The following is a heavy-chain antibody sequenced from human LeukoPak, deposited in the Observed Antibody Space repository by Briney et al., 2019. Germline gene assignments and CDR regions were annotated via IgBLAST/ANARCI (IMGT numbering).Heavy chain of an antibody. CDR3: ARSSSWSGVDY. CDR1: GGSISSYY. D-gene: IGHD6-13*01. Sequence: SETLSLTCTVSGGSISSYYWSWIRQPPGKGLEWIGYIYYSGSTNYNPSLKSRVTISVDTSKNQFSLKLSSVTAADTAVYYCARSSSWSGVDYWGQGTLVTVSS. CDR2: IYYSGST. J-gene: IGHJ4*02. V-gene: IGHV4-59*08.